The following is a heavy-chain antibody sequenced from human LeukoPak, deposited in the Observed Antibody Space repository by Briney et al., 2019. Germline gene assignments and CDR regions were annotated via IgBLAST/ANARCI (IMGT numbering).Heavy chain of an antibody. J-gene: IGHJ6*03. D-gene: IGHD4-17*01. Sequence: SETLSLTCTVSGGSISSYYWSWIRQPAGKGLEWVGRIYTSGSTNYNPSLKSRVTMSVDTSKNQFSLKLSSVTAADTAVYYCAREDYTMTTVTTFDTDYYYMDVWGKGTTVTISS. CDR2: IYTSGST. V-gene: IGHV4-4*07. CDR1: GGSISSYY. CDR3: AREDYTMTTVTTFDTDYYYMDV.